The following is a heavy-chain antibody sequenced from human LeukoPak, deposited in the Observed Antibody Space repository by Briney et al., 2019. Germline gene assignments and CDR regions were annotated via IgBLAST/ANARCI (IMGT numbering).Heavy chain of an antibody. Sequence: SETLSLTCTVSGGSISSYYWSWIRQPAGKGLEWIGRIYTSGSTNYNPSLKSRVTISVDTSNNKFSLKLASLTAADTAVYYCVRHLSAGRPAFANWGQGTMVTVSS. CDR3: VRHLSAGRPAFAN. J-gene: IGHJ3*02. CDR2: IYTSGST. V-gene: IGHV4-4*07. D-gene: IGHD2-15*01. CDR1: GGSISSYY.